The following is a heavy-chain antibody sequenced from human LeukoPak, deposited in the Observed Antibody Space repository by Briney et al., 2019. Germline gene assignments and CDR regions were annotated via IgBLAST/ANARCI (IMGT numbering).Heavy chain of an antibody. J-gene: IGHJ4*02. Sequence: SETLSLTCAVYGEPFNDYYWTWIRQPPGKGLEWIGEINHSGSINYNPSLKSRVTISVDTSKNQFSLKRTSLTAADTAVYYCARDGVFHDSDGYSFDYWGQGTLVTVSS. CDR2: INHSGSI. D-gene: IGHD3-22*01. V-gene: IGHV4-34*01. CDR1: GEPFNDYY. CDR3: ARDGVFHDSDGYSFDY.